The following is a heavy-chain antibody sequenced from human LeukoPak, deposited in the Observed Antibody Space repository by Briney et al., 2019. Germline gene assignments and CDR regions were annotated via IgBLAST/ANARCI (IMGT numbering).Heavy chain of an antibody. D-gene: IGHD2-2*02. CDR1: GYTFTSYD. CDR3: ARAKRSRYCSSTSCYTGSCCYYYYMDV. Sequence: ASVKVSCKASGYTFTSYDINWVRQATGQGLEWMGWMNPNSGNTGYAQKFQGRVTITRNTSISTAYMELSSLRSEDTAVYYCARAKRSRYCSSTSCYTGSCCYYYYMDVWGKGTTVTVSS. J-gene: IGHJ6*03. V-gene: IGHV1-8*03. CDR2: MNPNSGNT.